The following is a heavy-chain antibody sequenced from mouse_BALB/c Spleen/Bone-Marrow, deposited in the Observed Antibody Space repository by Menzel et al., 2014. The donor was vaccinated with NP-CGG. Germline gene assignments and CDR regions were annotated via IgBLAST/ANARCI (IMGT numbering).Heavy chain of an antibody. CDR1: GYTFTDHA. CDR2: ISPGNGDI. J-gene: IGHJ1*01. CDR3: KGWYGRYFDV. Sequence: QVQLEQSAAELVKPGDSVKISCKASGYTFTDHAIHWVKQKPKQGLEWIGYISPGNGDIKYNEKFKGKATLTADKSSSTAYMQHNSLTSEDSAVYFGKGWYGRYFDVWGAGTTVTVSS. V-gene: IGHV1S53*02. D-gene: IGHD2-10*02.